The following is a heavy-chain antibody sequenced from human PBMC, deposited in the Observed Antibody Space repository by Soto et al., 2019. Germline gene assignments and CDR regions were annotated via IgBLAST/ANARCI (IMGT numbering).Heavy chain of an antibody. J-gene: IGHJ6*02. CDR2: ISAYNGNT. Sequence: ASVKVSCKASGYTFTSYGISWVRQAPGQGLEWMGWISAYNGNTNYAQKLQGRVTMTTDTSTSTAYMELRSLRSDDTAVYYCARALRFLEWLFRQSDHYYGMDVWGQGTTVTVSS. CDR1: GYTFTSYG. V-gene: IGHV1-18*01. D-gene: IGHD3-3*01. CDR3: ARALRFLEWLFRQSDHYYGMDV.